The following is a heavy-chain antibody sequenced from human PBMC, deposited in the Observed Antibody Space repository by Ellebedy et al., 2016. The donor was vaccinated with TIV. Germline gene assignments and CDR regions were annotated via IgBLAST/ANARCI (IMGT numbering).Heavy chain of an antibody. J-gene: IGHJ4*02. D-gene: IGHD2-2*01. Sequence: AASVKVSCNASGYPFPNYGVSWVRQAPGQGLEWVGWISAYNGNTKYGQKFQGRISLTTDTSMGTAYMELRSLRSDDTCVYFCARDVPADAAALLDYWGQGTRVTVSS. CDR3: ARDVPADAAALLDY. V-gene: IGHV1-18*04. CDR1: GYPFPNYG. CDR2: ISAYNGNT.